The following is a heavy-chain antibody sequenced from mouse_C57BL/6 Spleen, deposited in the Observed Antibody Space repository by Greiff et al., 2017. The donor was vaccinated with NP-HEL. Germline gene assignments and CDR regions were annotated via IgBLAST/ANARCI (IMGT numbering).Heavy chain of an antibody. D-gene: IGHD1-1*01. CDR2: ISYDGSN. J-gene: IGHJ4*01. CDR1: GYSITSGYY. Sequence: DVKLQESGPGLVKPSQSLSLTCSVTGYSITSGYYWNWIRQFPGNKLEWMGYISYDGSNNYNPSLKNRISITRDTSKNQFFLKLNSVTTEDTATYYCASSNYAMDYWGQGTSVTVSS. CDR3: ASSNYAMDY. V-gene: IGHV3-6*01.